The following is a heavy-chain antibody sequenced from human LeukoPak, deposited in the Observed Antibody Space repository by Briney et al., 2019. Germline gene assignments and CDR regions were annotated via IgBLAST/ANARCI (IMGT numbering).Heavy chain of an antibody. J-gene: IGHJ4*02. V-gene: IGHV4-34*01. Sequence: PSETLSLTCAVYGGSFSGYYWSWIRQPPGKGLEWIGEINHSGSTNYNPSLKSRVTISVDTSKNQFSLKLSSVTAADTAVYYCARGGRGSGHLIYFDYWGQGTLVTVSS. CDR3: ARGGRGSGHLIYFDY. CDR2: INHSGST. CDR1: GGSFSGYY. D-gene: IGHD6-19*01.